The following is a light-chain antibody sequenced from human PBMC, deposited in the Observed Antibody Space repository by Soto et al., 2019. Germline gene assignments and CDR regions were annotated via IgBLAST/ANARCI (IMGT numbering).Light chain of an antibody. CDR1: SSDVGAFNY. CDR2: EVT. V-gene: IGLV2-8*01. Sequence: QSVLTQPPSASGSPGQSVTISCTGTSSDVGAFNYVSWYQQHPGKAPRLIIYEVTKRPSGVPDRFSGSKSGTSASLAISGLRSEDEADYYCAAWDDSLSGAVFGGGTQLTVL. CDR3: AAWDDSLSGAV. J-gene: IGLJ7*01.